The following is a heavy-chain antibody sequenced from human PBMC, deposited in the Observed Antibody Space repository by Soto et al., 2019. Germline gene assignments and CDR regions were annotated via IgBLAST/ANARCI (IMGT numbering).Heavy chain of an antibody. D-gene: IGHD3-10*01. V-gene: IGHV3-23*01. CDR2: ISGSGTTS. J-gene: IGHJ4*02. CDR3: AKMAWLGESAGGDF. CDR1: GFTFSNSV. Sequence: EVQLLESGGGFIQPGGSLGLSCAASGFTFSNSVMAWVRQAPGKGLEWVSAISGSGTTSFYGDSVKGRFTVSRNNSKDTLYLHLGSLRADDSALYYCAKMAWLGESAGGDFWGQGTLVTVSS.